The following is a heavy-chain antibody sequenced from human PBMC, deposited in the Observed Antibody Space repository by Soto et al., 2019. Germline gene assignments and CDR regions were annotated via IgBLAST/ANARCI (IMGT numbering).Heavy chain of an antibody. CDR3: ARQGTVAVAGAFDY. J-gene: IGHJ4*02. Sequence: QVHLVESGGGVVQPGKSLRLSCATSGFVFSSYDMHWIRQAPGKGLEWVAVIWYDGDKKDYGDSVKGRFTISRDKSNNTLYLQMNSLRVEDTAVYYCARQGTVAVAGAFDYWGQGILVTVSS. CDR2: IWYDGDKK. V-gene: IGHV3-33*01. D-gene: IGHD6-19*01. CDR1: GFVFSSYD.